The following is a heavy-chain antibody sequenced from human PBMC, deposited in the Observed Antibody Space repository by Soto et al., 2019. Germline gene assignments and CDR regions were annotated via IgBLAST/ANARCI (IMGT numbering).Heavy chain of an antibody. Sequence: GGSLRLSCAASGFTFSTYSMNWVRLAPGKGLEWISYISSGSTTIYYADSVRGRFTISRDNAKNSLYLQMNSLRAEDTAVYYCAREPYCSGGSCYSFSREYYYYMDVWGKGTKVTVSS. CDR3: AREPYCSGGSCYSFSREYYYYMDV. CDR2: ISSGSTTI. J-gene: IGHJ6*03. CDR1: GFTFSTYS. V-gene: IGHV3-48*01. D-gene: IGHD2-15*01.